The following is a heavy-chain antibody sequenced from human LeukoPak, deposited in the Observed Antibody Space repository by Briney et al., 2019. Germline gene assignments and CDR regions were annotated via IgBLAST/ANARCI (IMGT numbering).Heavy chain of an antibody. D-gene: IGHD3/OR15-3a*01. CDR1: GFNFNKYW. V-gene: IGHV3-7*01. J-gene: IGHJ4*02. Sequence: GGSLRLSCAASGFNFNKYWMNWVRQAPGKGLEWVANIKHDDSVKNYVDSVRGRFTIAREKAKNSLYLQLNRLRDEDTAVYFCARGGYYNFWAGLVDYWGQGTRVTVS. CDR3: ARGGYYNFWAGLVDY. CDR2: IKHDDSVK.